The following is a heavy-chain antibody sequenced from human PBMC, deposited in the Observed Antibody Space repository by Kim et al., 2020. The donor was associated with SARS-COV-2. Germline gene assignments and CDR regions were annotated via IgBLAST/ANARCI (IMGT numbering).Heavy chain of an antibody. Sequence: SETLSLTCAVYGGSFSGYYWSSIRQPPGKGLEWIGEINHSGSTNYNPSLKSRVTISVDTSKNQFSLKLSSVTAADTAVYYCATYLAAAGTRVDYWGQGT. CDR1: GGSFSGYY. J-gene: IGHJ4*02. CDR3: ATYLAAAGTRVDY. D-gene: IGHD6-13*01. V-gene: IGHV4-34*01. CDR2: INHSGST.